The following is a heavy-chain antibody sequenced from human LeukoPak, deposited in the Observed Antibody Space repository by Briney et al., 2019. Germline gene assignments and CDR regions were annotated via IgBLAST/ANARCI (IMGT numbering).Heavy chain of an antibody. J-gene: IGHJ3*01. Sequence: QAGGSLRLSCEAYGFTLNSYWMARVRQAPGKGLEWVANIKEDGNKKYYVDSVKGRFIISRDNAKNSMFLQMISLRVEDTAVYYCARVVSGDALDFWGQGTMVTVSA. CDR2: IKEDGNKK. V-gene: IGHV3-7*04. CDR1: GFTLNSYW. D-gene: IGHD5/OR15-5a*01. CDR3: ARVVSGDALDF.